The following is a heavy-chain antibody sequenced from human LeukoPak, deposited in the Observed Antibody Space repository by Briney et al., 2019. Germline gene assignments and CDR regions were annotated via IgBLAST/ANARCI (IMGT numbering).Heavy chain of an antibody. CDR1: GFTFSSYS. Sequence: GGSLRLSCAASGFTFSSYSMNWVRQAPGKGLEWVSSISSSSSSYIYYADSVKGRFTISRDNAKNSLYLQMNSLRAEDTAVYYCARDQQVVITSPHFDYWGQGTLVTVSS. J-gene: IGHJ4*02. V-gene: IGHV3-21*01. CDR2: ISSSSSSYI. CDR3: ARDQQVVITSPHFDY. D-gene: IGHD3-22*01.